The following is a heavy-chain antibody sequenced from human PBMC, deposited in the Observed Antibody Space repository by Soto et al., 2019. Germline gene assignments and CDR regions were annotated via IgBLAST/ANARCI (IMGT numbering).Heavy chain of an antibody. V-gene: IGHV3-23*01. CDR2: ISGGGGST. Sequence: EVQLLESGGGLVQPGGSLKLSCAASGFTFNNYAMTWVRQAPGKGLEWVSAISGGGGSTYYADSVKGRFTISRDNPNNALYLQMNSLRVADTAIYFCAKDYNGNRNFDYWGQGSLVTVSS. D-gene: IGHD3-10*01. J-gene: IGHJ4*02. CDR1: GFTFNNYA. CDR3: AKDYNGNRNFDY.